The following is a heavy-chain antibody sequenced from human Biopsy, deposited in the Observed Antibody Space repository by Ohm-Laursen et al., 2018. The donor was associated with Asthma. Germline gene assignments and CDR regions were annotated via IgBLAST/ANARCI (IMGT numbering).Heavy chain of an antibody. J-gene: IGHJ4*02. Sequence: SETLSPTCGVSGDSIDSGDYSWTWLRQSPGVGLEWDGYIYRKGDPYYNPTLKNRVTISIDRSKNQFSLSLRSVTAADTAVYYCARGWNCGGDCYSLDYWGQGTLVTVSS. CDR1: GDSIDSGDYS. V-gene: IGHV4-30-2*06. D-gene: IGHD2-21*02. CDR3: ARGWNCGGDCYSLDY. CDR2: IYRKGDP.